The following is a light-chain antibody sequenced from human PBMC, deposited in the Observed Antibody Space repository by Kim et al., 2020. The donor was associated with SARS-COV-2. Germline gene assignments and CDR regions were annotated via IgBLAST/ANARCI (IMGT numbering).Light chain of an antibody. J-gene: IGLJ1*01. CDR3: HVWDSSSEHYV. CDR2: YDS. V-gene: IGLV3-21*04. CDR1: NIGSKS. Sequence: APGKTARIACGGNNIGSKSVLWYQQQPGQAPVLVIYYDSDRPSGIPERFSGSNSGNTATLTISRVEAGDEADYYCHVWDSSSEHYVFGTGTKVTVL.